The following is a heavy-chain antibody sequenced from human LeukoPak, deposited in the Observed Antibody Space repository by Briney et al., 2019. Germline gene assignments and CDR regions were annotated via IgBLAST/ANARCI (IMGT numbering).Heavy chain of an antibody. CDR3: ARDRHDYGDYGGRPFDY. CDR2: ISSSSSYI. D-gene: IGHD4-17*01. V-gene: IGHV3-21*01. CDR1: GFTFSSYS. Sequence: GGSLRLSCAASGFTFSSYSMNWVRQAPGKGLEWVSSISSSSSYIYYADSVKGRFTISRDNAKNPLYLQMNSLRAEDTAVYYCARDRHDYGDYGGRPFDYWGQGTLVTVSS. J-gene: IGHJ4*02.